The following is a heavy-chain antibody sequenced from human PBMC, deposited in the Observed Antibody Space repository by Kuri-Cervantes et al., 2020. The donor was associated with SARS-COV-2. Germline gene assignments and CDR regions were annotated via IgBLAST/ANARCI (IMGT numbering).Heavy chain of an antibody. CDR3: AREGVVWFGGYFDY. CDR2: IIPIFGTA. CDR1: GGTFSSYA. V-gene: IGHV1-69*05. Sequence: GGSLRLSCKASGGTFSSYAISWVRQAPGQGLEWMGGIIPIFGTANYAQKLQGRVTMTTDTSTSTAYMELRSLRSDDTAVYYCAREGVVWFGGYFDYWGQGTLVTVSS. J-gene: IGHJ4*02. D-gene: IGHD3-10*01.